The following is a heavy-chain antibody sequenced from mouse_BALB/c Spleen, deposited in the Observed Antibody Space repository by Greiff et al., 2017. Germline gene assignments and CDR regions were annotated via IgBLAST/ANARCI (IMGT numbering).Heavy chain of an antibody. CDR3: APGYGSSPAWFAY. V-gene: IGHV5-9-4*01. Sequence: EVKLMESGGGLVKPGGSLKLSCAASGFTFSSYAMSWVRQSPEKRLEWVAEISSGGSYTYYPDTVTGRFTISRDNAKNTLYLEMSSLRSEDTAMYYCAPGYGSSPAWFAYWGQGTLVTVSA. J-gene: IGHJ3*01. D-gene: IGHD1-1*01. CDR2: ISSGGSYT. CDR1: GFTFSSYA.